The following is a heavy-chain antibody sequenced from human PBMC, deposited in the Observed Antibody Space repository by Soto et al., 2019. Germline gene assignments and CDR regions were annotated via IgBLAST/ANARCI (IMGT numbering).Heavy chain of an antibody. V-gene: IGHV1-8*01. J-gene: IGHJ4*02. CDR3: ARGITLPTPLDY. CDR2: MNPNSGNT. CDR1: GYTFTSYD. Sequence: ASVKVSCKASGYTFTSYDINWVRQATGQGFEWMGWMNPNSGNTGYAQKFQGRVTITRDTSASTAYMELSSLRSEDTAVYYCARGITLPTPLDYWGQGTLVTVSS. D-gene: IGHD1-20*01.